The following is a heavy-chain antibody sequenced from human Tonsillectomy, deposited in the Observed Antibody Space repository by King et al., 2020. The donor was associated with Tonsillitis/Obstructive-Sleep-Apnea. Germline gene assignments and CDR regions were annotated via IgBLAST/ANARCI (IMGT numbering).Heavy chain of an antibody. CDR1: GGSVSSGSYY. CDR3: AGEAGYSTSWYSYYYMDV. D-gene: IGHD6-13*01. V-gene: IGHV4-61*01. CDR2: IYDSGST. J-gene: IGHJ6*03. Sequence: VQLQESGPGLVKPSETLSLTCTVSGGSVSSGSYYWSWIRQPPGKGLEWIGYIYDSGSTKYNPSLKSRVTISVDTSKNQFSLRLSSVTAADTAVYYCAGEAGYSTSWYSYYYMDVWGNGTTVTVSS.